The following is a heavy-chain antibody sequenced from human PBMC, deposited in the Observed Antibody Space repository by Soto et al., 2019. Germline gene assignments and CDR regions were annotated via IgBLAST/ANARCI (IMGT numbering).Heavy chain of an antibody. CDR2: IITSTGTT. D-gene: IGHD1-26*01. J-gene: IGHJ6*02. Sequence: QVQLVQSGAEVKKPGSSMKVSCKAAGGTSSSYAFSWVRQAPGQGLEWMGGIITSTGTTNYAQKFQGRVTLTAEESTSTAYVELSSLRSEDTAVYYCARGVGATYPYFYYGMDVWGPGTTVTVSS. CDR1: GGTSSSYA. V-gene: IGHV1-69*01. CDR3: ARGVGATYPYFYYGMDV.